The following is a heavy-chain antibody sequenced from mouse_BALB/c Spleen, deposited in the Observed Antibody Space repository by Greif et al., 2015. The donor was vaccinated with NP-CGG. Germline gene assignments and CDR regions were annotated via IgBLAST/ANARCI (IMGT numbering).Heavy chain of an antibody. V-gene: IGHV5-6-3*01. CDR2: INSNGGST. J-gene: IGHJ3*01. D-gene: IGHD2-4*01. CDR3: ARDPRYDYFAY. Sequence: EVMLVESGGGLVQPGGSLKLSCAASGFTFSSYGMSWVRQTPDKRLELVATINSNGGSTYYPDSVKGRFTISRDNAKNTLYLQMSSLKSEDTAMYYCARDPRYDYFAYWGQGTLVTVSA. CDR1: GFTFSSYG.